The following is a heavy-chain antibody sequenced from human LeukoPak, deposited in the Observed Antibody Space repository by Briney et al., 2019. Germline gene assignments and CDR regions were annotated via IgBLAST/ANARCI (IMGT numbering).Heavy chain of an antibody. D-gene: IGHD5-18*01. CDR3: AHNPPPTHGYSYGYYFDY. J-gene: IGHJ4*02. V-gene: IGHV1-69*05. Sequence: ASVKVSCKASGGTFSSYAISWVRQAPGQGLEWMGGIIPIFGTANYAQKFQGRVTITTDESTSTAYMELSSLRSEDTAVYYCAHNPPPTHGYSYGYYFDYWGQGTLATVSS. CDR2: IIPIFGTA. CDR1: GGTFSSYA.